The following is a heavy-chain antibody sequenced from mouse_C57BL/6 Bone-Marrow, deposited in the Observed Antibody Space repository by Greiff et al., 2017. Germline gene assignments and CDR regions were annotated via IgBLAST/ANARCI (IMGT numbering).Heavy chain of an antibody. V-gene: IGHV1-4*01. Sequence: QVQLQQSGAELARPGASVKMSCKASGYTFTSYTMHWVNQRPGQGLEWIGYINPSRGYTKYNQKFKDKATLTADKSSSTAYMQLSSLTSEDSAVYYCAVITTVVASSLSYYAMDYWGQGTSGTVSS. CDR1: GYTFTSYT. J-gene: IGHJ4*01. CDR3: AVITTVVASSLSYYAMDY. CDR2: INPSRGYT. D-gene: IGHD1-1*01.